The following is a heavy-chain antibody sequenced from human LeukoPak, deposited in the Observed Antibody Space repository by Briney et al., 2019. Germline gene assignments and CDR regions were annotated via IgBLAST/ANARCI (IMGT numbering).Heavy chain of an antibody. CDR1: GFPFANTW. J-gene: IGHJ4*02. CDR3: AIGGTYGSGS. V-gene: IGHV3-74*01. Sequence: GGFLRLSSAASGFPFANTWMHWVRQAPGKGLVWVSLINNDGSTTNYADSVKGRFTISRDNAKNTVYLQMNSLRAEDTAVYYCAIGGTYGSGSWGQGTLVTVSS. D-gene: IGHD3-10*01. CDR2: INNDGSTT.